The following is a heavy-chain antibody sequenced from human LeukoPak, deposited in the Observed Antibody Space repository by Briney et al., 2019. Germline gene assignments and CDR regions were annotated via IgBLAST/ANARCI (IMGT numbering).Heavy chain of an antibody. CDR3: ARDRKPTPLYYGMDV. CDR1: GFXVSSNY. J-gene: IGHJ6*02. CDR2: IYSGGST. V-gene: IGHV3-53*01. Sequence: GGSLRLSCGASGFXVSSNYMSWVRQAPGKGLEWVSFIYSGGSTYYADSVKGRFTISRDNSKNTLYLQMNSLRAADTAVYYCARDRKPTPLYYGMDVWGQGTTVTVSS.